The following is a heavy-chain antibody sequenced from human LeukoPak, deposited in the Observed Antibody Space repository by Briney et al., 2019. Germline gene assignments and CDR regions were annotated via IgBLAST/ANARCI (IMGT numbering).Heavy chain of an antibody. CDR2: ISYDGSNK. J-gene: IGHJ4*02. CDR1: GFTFSSYA. D-gene: IGHD2-2*01. V-gene: IGHV3-30-3*01. CDR3: ARGQYQLLKLGY. Sequence: PGRSLRLSCAASGFTFSSYAMHWVRQAPGKGLEWVAVISYDGSNKYYADSVKGRFTISRVNSKNTLYLQMNSLRAEDTAVYYCARGQYQLLKLGYWGQGTLVTVSS.